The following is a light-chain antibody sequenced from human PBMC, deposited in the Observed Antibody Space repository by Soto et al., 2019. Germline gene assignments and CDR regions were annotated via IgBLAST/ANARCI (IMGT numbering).Light chain of an antibody. CDR1: QSVTSSH. J-gene: IGKJ2*01. CDR2: GAS. CDR3: LLYFSPDRYT. Sequence: EIVMTQTPCTLSLSPGERATLSCRASQSVTSSHLAWYQQKPGQATILLIYGASTRATGIPDRFSGSGSDTDFSLTIRRLDPEDFAMYYCLLYFSPDRYTFGPGTKVQIK. V-gene: IGKV3-20*01.